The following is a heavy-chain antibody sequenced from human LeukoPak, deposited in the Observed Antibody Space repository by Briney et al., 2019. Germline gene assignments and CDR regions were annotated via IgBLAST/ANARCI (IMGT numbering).Heavy chain of an antibody. Sequence: GGSLRLSCAASGFTFSNDWMHWVRQAPGKGLVWVSRINTDGSTTTYADSVKGRFTISRDNAKDTLYLQMNSLRVEDTAVYYCARSRGGSYHYWGQGTLVTVSS. CDR3: ARSRGGSYHY. CDR1: GFTFSNDW. D-gene: IGHD3-16*02. V-gene: IGHV3-74*01. J-gene: IGHJ4*02. CDR2: INTDGSTT.